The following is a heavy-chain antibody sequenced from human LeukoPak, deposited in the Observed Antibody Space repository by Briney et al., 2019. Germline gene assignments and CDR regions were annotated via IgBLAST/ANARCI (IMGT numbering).Heavy chain of an antibody. CDR3: ARAVGGAFYMDV. CDR2: FYSGGAT. CDR1: GLTVNSSF. Sequence: GGSLRLSCVASGLTVNSSFITWVRQAPGKGLEWVSVFYSGGATYYADSVKGRFTMSRDNPKNTLYLQMNSLRVEDTGMYYCARAVGGAFYMDVWGKGTPVTVSS. J-gene: IGHJ6*03. V-gene: IGHV3-53*01. D-gene: IGHD3-16*01.